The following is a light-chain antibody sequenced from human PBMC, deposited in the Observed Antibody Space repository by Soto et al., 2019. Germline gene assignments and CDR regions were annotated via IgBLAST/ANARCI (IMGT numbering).Light chain of an antibody. V-gene: IGLV1-40*01. Sequence: QSALTQPPSGSGAPGQRVTISCTGSSSNIGAGYDVHWYQQLPGTAPKLLIYGNTNRPSGVPDRFSGSKSGTSASLAITGLQAEDEAGYYCQSFDSSLSGSVFGGGTKLTVL. J-gene: IGLJ2*01. CDR2: GNT. CDR3: QSFDSSLSGSV. CDR1: SSNIGAGYD.